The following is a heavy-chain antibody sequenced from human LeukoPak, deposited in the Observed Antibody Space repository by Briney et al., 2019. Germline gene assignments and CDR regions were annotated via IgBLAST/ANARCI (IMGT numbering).Heavy chain of an antibody. CDR3: ARGSSKYYYDSNGYPFDY. CDR2: INPNSGGT. V-gene: IGHV1-2*02. J-gene: IGHJ4*02. D-gene: IGHD3-22*01. Sequence: GASVKVSCKASGYTSTGYYMHWVRQAPGQGLEWMGWINPNSGGTNYAQKFQGRVTMTRDTSISTAYMELSRLRSDDTAVYYCARGSSKYYYDSNGYPFDYWGQGTLVTVSS. CDR1: GYTSTGYY.